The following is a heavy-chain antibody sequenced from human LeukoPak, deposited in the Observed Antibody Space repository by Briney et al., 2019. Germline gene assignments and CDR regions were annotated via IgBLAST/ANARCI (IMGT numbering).Heavy chain of an antibody. CDR2: IHYSGST. V-gene: IGHV4-59*01. CDR3: ARTTEDCSSTSCYQYWFDP. CDR1: GGSISSYY. D-gene: IGHD2-2*01. J-gene: IGHJ5*02. Sequence: PSETLSLTYTVSGGSISSYYWSWIRQPPGKGLEWIGYIHYSGSTSYNPSLKSRVTISVDTSKNQISLKVRSATAADTAVYYCARTTEDCSSTSCYQYWFDPWGQGTLVTVSS.